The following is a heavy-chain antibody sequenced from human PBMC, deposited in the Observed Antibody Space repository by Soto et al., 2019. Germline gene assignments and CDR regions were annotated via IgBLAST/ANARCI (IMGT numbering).Heavy chain of an antibody. CDR1: GFTFSSYS. Sequence: LRLSCAASGFTFSSYSMNWVRQAPGKGLEWVSSISSSSSCIYYADSVKGRFTISRDNAKNSLYLQMNSLRAEDTAVYYCARDSGPDYYGMDVWGQGTTVTVSS. D-gene: IGHD6-25*01. CDR2: ISSSSSCI. J-gene: IGHJ6*02. CDR3: ARDSGPDYYGMDV. V-gene: IGHV3-21*01.